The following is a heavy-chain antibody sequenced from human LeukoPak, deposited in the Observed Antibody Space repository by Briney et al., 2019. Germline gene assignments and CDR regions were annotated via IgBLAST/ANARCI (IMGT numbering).Heavy chain of an antibody. Sequence: GGSLRLSCAASGFTFSSYAMHWVRQAPGKGLEWVAVISYDGSNKYYADSVKGRFTISRDNSKNTLYLQMNSLRAEDTAVYYCARGGVGMIVVVRALYDAFDIWGQGTMVTVSS. V-gene: IGHV3-30-3*01. CDR2: ISYDGSNK. D-gene: IGHD3-22*01. CDR3: ARGGVGMIVVVRALYDAFDI. CDR1: GFTFSSYA. J-gene: IGHJ3*02.